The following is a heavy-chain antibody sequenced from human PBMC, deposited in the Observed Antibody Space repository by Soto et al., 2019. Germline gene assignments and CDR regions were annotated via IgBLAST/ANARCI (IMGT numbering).Heavy chain of an antibody. V-gene: IGHV3-30*18. Sequence: QVQLVESGGGVVQPGRSLRLSCAASGFTFSNYAMHWVRQAPGKGLEYLAIISYDGSNTYYADSVKGRFTNSRDNSKNTLNQQMISLRAEDSAVYYCAKDADTKQWLRYFAYWRQGTLVTVSS. J-gene: IGHJ4*02. CDR2: ISYDGSNT. CDR1: GFTFSNYA. CDR3: AKDADTKQWLRYFAY. D-gene: IGHD6-19*01.